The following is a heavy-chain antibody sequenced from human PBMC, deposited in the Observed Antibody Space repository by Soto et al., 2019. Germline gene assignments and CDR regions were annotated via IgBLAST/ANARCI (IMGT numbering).Heavy chain of an antibody. Sequence: EQLVESGGALVQPGRSLRLSCAASGFTFDDYAMHWVRQVPGKGLEWVSFITWNGVNTAYADSIRGRFTISRDNAKNSLYLQMNSLSAEDTAFYYCTRGYCSVGSCAFDIWGQGTMVAVSS. CDR3: TRGYCSVGSCAFDI. CDR2: ITWNGVNT. J-gene: IGHJ3*02. V-gene: IGHV3-9*01. D-gene: IGHD2-15*01. CDR1: GFTFDDYA.